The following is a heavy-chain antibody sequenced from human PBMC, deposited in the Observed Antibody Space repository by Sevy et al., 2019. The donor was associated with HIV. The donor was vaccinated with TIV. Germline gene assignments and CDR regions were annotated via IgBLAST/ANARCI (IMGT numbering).Heavy chain of an antibody. V-gene: IGHV4-34*01. CDR2: INHSGST. Sequence: SETLSLTCAVYGGSFSGYYWSWIRRPPGKGLEWIGEINHSGSTNYNPSLKSRVTISVDTSKNQFSLKLSSVTAADTAVYYCASPSVDSSGYDAFDIWGQGTMVTVSS. D-gene: IGHD3-22*01. CDR1: GGSFSGYY. J-gene: IGHJ3*02. CDR3: ASPSVDSSGYDAFDI.